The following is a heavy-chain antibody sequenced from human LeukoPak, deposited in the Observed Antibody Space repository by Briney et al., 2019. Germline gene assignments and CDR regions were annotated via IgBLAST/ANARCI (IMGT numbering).Heavy chain of an antibody. CDR1: GFTFDDYA. Sequence: GGSLRLSCAASGFTFDDYAMHWVRQAPGKGLEWVSGISWNSGSIGYADSVKGRFTISRDNAKNSLYLQMNSLGAEDTALYYCAKENTRGAFGIWGQGTMVTVSS. J-gene: IGHJ3*02. CDR3: AKENTRGAFGI. V-gene: IGHV3-9*01. CDR2: ISWNSGSI. D-gene: IGHD2-2*01.